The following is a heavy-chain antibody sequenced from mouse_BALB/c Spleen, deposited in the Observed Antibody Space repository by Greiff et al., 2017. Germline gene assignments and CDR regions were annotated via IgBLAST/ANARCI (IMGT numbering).Heavy chain of an antibody. CDR3: ARASPYYGSRYFDY. CDR2: ISYDGSN. V-gene: IGHV3-6*02. Sequence: EVQLQESGPGLVKPSQSLSLTCSVTGYSITSGYYWNWIRQFPGNKLEWMGYISYDGSNNYNPSLKNRISITRDTSKNQFFLKLNSVTTEDTATYYCARASPYYGSRYFDYWGQGTTLTVSS. J-gene: IGHJ2*01. D-gene: IGHD1-1*01. CDR1: GYSITSGYY.